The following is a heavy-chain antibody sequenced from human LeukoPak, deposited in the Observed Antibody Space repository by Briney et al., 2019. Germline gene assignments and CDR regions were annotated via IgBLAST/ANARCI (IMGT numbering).Heavy chain of an antibody. V-gene: IGHV1-18*01. J-gene: IGHJ4*02. CDR2: ISAHNGNT. D-gene: IGHD4-17*01. Sequence: GASVKVSCKASGYTFTSYGISSVRQAPGQGLEWMGWISAHNGNTNYAQKLQGRVTMTTDTSTSTAYMELRSLRSDDTAVYYCARTDYGDYPSIDYYFDYWGQGTLVTVSS. CDR1: GYTFTSYG. CDR3: ARTDYGDYPSIDYYFDY.